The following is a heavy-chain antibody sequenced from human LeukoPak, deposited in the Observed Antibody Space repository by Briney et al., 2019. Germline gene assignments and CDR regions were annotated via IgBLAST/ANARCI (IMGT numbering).Heavy chain of an antibody. D-gene: IGHD5-24*01. V-gene: IGHV4-34*01. J-gene: IGHJ6*03. Sequence: SETLSLTCAVYGGSFRGYYWSWLRQPPGKGLEWIGEINHSGSTNYNPSLKSRVTISVGTSKNQFSLKLSSVTAADTAVYYCARFPGRENGYNSFYYYMDVWGKGTTVTVSS. CDR1: GGSFRGYY. CDR2: INHSGST. CDR3: ARFPGRENGYNSFYYYMDV.